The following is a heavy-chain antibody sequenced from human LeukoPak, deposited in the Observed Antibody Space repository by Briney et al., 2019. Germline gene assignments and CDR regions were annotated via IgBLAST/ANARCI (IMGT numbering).Heavy chain of an antibody. D-gene: IGHD6-13*01. V-gene: IGHV1-69*13. Sequence: SVKVSCKASGGTFSSYAISWVRQAPGQGLEWMGGIIPIFGTANYAQKFQGRVTITADESTSTAYMELSSLRSEDTAVYYCARVIAAAGTFYYYYMDVWGKGTTVTVSS. J-gene: IGHJ6*03. CDR1: GGTFSSYA. CDR2: IIPIFGTA. CDR3: ARVIAAAGTFYYYYMDV.